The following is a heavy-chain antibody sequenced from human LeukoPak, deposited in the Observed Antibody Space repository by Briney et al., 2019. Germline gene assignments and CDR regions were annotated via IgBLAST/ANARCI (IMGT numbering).Heavy chain of an antibody. CDR3: AKGSSSSRPYYFDN. CDR2: VSYDGSNK. Sequence: PGGSLRLSCAASGFTFSSYGMHWVRQAPGKGLEWVAVVSYDGSNKYYADSVKGRFTISRDNSKNTLYLQMNSLRAEDTAIYYCAKGSSSSRPYYFDNWGQGTLVTVSS. V-gene: IGHV3-30*18. J-gene: IGHJ4*02. CDR1: GFTFSSYG. D-gene: IGHD2-2*01.